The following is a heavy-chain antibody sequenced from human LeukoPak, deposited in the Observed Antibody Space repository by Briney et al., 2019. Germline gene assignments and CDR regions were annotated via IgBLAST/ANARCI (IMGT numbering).Heavy chain of an antibody. J-gene: IGHJ4*02. CDR3: VTVANIPVDY. D-gene: IGHD3-3*01. CDR2: INPIFGTA. Sequence: ASVKVSCKASGGTFSSYAISWVRQAPGQGLEWMGGINPIFGTANYAQKFQGRVTITTDESTSTAYMELSSLRSEDTAVYYCVTVANIPVDYWGQGTLVTVSS. V-gene: IGHV1-69*05. CDR1: GGTFSSYA.